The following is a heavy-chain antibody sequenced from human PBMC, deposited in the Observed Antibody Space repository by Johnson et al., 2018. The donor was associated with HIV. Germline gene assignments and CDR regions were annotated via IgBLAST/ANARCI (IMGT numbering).Heavy chain of an antibody. V-gene: IGHV3-30*03. J-gene: IGHJ3*02. CDR3: ARDAGENAFDI. CDR2: ISYDGNNK. CDR1: GFTFSSSW. Sequence: VQLVESGGGVVQPGRSLRLSCAASGFTFSSSWMHWVCQAPEKGLEWVAVISYDGNNKYFADSVKGRFTISRDNSKKTLYLQMNNLRVEDTALYYCARDAGENAFDIWGQGTMVTVSS. D-gene: IGHD7-27*01.